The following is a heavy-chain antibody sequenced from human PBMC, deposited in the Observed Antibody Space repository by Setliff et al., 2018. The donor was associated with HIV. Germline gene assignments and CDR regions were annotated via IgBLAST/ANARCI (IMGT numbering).Heavy chain of an antibody. J-gene: IGHJ5*02. Sequence: PGGFLRLSCAASGFIVSDNYMTWLRQAPGKGLEWVSILYNDGRTYYADSVKGRFTVSRDDSKNTLYLQMDSLRVDDTAAYYCAKGVKWLDPWGRGTQVTVSS. V-gene: IGHV3-53*01. CDR2: LYNDGRT. CDR3: AKGVKWLDP. CDR1: GFIVSDNY. D-gene: IGHD3-16*01.